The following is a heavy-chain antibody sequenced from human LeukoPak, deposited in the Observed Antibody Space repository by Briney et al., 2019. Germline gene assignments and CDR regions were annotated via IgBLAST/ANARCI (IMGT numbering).Heavy chain of an antibody. CDR3: AKVASAYDFWSGFDY. Sequence: GGSLRLSCAASGFTFDDYGMSWVCQAPGKGLEWVAFIRYDGSSKSYADSVKGRFTISRDNSKNVLYLQMNSLRAEDTAVYYCAKVASAYDFWSGFDYWGQGTLVTVSS. CDR1: GFTFDDYG. D-gene: IGHD3-3*01. CDR2: IRYDGSSK. V-gene: IGHV3-30*02. J-gene: IGHJ4*02.